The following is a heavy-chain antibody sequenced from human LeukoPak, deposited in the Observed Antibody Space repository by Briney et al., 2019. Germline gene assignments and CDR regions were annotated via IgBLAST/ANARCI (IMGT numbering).Heavy chain of an antibody. CDR1: GFTFSSYA. CDR3: AKATYYYDSSGYRGGYFDY. Sequence: PGGSLRLSCAAPGFTFSSYAMSWVRQAPGKGLEWVSAISGSGGSTYYADSVKGRFTISRDNSKNTLYLQMNSLRAEDTAVYYCAKATYYYDSSGYRGGYFDYWGQGTLVTVSS. D-gene: IGHD3-22*01. J-gene: IGHJ4*02. V-gene: IGHV3-23*01. CDR2: ISGSGGST.